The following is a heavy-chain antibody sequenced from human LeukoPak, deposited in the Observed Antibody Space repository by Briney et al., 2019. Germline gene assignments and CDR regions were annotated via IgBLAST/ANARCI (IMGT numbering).Heavy chain of an antibody. CDR2: INQNVST. J-gene: IGHJ4*01. CDR3: ARGRTTGTTADY. CDR1: GGSFIGYY. V-gene: IGHV4-34*01. D-gene: IGHD1-1*01. Sequence: SETLSLTCAVYGGSFIGYYWSWIRQPPGRGLEGMGEINQNVSTNYNPSLRSRVTISLDTSKNQFSLTLSSVTAAATAVYYCARGRTTGTTADYWGHGALVTVS.